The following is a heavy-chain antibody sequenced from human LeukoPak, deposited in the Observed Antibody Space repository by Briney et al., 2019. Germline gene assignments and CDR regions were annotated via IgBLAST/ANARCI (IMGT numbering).Heavy chain of an antibody. Sequence: ASVKVSCKASGYTFTSYGISWVRQAPGQGLEWMGWISAYNGNTNYAQKLQGRVTMTTDTSTSTAYMELRSLRSDDTAVYYCAVSIAAAGLGDYWGQGTLVTVSS. V-gene: IGHV1-18*01. CDR2: ISAYNGNT. CDR3: AVSIAAAGLGDY. J-gene: IGHJ4*02. D-gene: IGHD6-13*01. CDR1: GYTFTSYG.